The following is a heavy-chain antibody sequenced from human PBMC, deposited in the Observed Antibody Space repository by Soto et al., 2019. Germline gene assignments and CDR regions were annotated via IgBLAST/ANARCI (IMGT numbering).Heavy chain of an antibody. D-gene: IGHD3-16*02. J-gene: IGHJ5*02. CDR2: ISNSGTS. Sequence: SETLSLTCSVSGGSIRSYYWNWIRQAPGKGLEWIGYISNSGTSYYNPSLRGRVTISADTSKNQFSLKMTSVTAADTAVYFCARERFTMTGGVITTAWLDPSGQGTRVTVST. CDR1: GGSIRSYY. V-gene: IGHV4-59*01. CDR3: ARERFTMTGGVITTAWLDP.